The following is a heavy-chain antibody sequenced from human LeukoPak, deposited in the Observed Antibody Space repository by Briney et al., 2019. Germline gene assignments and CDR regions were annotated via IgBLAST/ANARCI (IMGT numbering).Heavy chain of an antibody. CDR2: IRYDGSNK. Sequence: GGSLRLSCAASGFTFSSYGMHWVRQAPGKGLEWVAFIRYDGSNKYYADSVKGRFSISRDNSKNTLYLQMNSLRAEDTAVYYCAKHTAFGGWSDAFDIWGQGTMVTVSS. CDR1: GFTFSSYG. V-gene: IGHV3-30*02. J-gene: IGHJ3*02. CDR3: AKHTAFGGWSDAFDI. D-gene: IGHD6-19*01.